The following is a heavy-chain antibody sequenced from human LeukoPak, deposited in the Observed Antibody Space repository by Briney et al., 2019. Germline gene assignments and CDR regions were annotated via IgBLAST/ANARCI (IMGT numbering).Heavy chain of an antibody. J-gene: IGHJ4*02. CDR1: GGSISSSSYY. CDR3: ARGAYTYGHPPSLDY. CDR2: IHYSGST. Sequence: SETLSLTCTVSGGSISSSSYYWGWIRQPPGKGLEWIGSIHYSGSTNYNPSLKSRVTISVDTSKNQFSLKLSSVTAADTAVYYCARGAYTYGHPPSLDYWGQGTLVTVSS. D-gene: IGHD5-18*01. V-gene: IGHV4-39*07.